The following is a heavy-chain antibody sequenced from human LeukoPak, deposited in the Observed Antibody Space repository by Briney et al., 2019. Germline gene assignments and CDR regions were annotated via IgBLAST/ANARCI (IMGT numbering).Heavy chain of an antibody. CDR2: ISASGSNI. CDR3: ARSPPGGSYYDY. V-gene: IGHV3-21*01. CDR1: GFTFSGYI. D-gene: IGHD3-10*01. J-gene: IGHJ4*02. Sequence: GGPLRLSCAASGFTFSGYIMHWVRQAPGTGLEGVSSISASGSNINYADSVKGRFTISRDNAKTSLYLQMNSLRAEDTALFYCARSPPGGSYYDYWGQGTLVTVSS.